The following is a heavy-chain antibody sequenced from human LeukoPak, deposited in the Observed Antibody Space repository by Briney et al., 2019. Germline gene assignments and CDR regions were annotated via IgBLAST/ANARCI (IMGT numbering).Heavy chain of an antibody. CDR3: ANEDY. V-gene: IGHV3-43*02. J-gene: IGHJ4*02. Sequence: AGGSLRLSCAASGFTFDDYAMHWVRQAPGKGLEWVSLISGDGGSTYYADSVKGRFTTSRDNSKNSLYLQMNSLRTEDTASYYCANEDYWGQGTLVTVSS. CDR2: ISGDGGST. CDR1: GFTFDDYA.